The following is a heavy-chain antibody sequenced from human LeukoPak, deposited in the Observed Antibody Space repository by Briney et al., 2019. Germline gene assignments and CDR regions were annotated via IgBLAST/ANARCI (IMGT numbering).Heavy chain of an antibody. CDR1: GYSFTHYW. V-gene: IGHV5-51*01. Sequence: GESLKISCKGSGYSFTHYWIGWVRQMPGKGLEWMGTIYPSDSDIRYSPSFQGQVAFSADKSINTAYLQWSSLKASDTAIYYCARRFPYSSSWENWYFDLWGRGTLVTVSS. D-gene: IGHD6-13*01. CDR2: IYPSDSDI. J-gene: IGHJ2*01. CDR3: ARRFPYSSSWENWYFDL.